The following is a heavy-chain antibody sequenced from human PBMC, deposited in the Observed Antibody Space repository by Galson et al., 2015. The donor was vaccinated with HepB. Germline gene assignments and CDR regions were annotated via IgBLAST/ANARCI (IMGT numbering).Heavy chain of an antibody. J-gene: IGHJ4*02. CDR3: ARGSRRGGGVVAATIRFDQ. CDR2: ISSNSNYI. V-gene: IGHV3-21*01. Sequence: SLRISCAASGFIFSSYSMNWVRQAPGKGLEWVSSISSNSNYIYYADSVQGRFTISRDNAKKSLSLQMNSLRAEDTAVYYCARGSRRGGGVVAATIRFDQWGQGTLVTVSS. CDR1: GFIFSSYS. D-gene: IGHD2-15*01.